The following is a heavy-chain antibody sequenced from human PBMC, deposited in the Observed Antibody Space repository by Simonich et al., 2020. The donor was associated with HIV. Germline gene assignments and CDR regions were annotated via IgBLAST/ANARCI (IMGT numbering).Heavy chain of an antibody. J-gene: IGHJ5*01. CDR2: ISHSGST. V-gene: IGHV4-34*01. CDR3: ARGGACSGDCDNWFDS. Sequence: QVQLQQWGAGLLKPSETLSLTCAVYGGSFSVYYWSWIRQPPGKGLEWIGEISHSGSTNYNQSLKSRVTISVDTTKNQFSLKLNSLTAADTAVYYCARGGACSGDCDNWFDSWGQGTLVTVSS. D-gene: IGHD2-21*02. CDR1: GGSFSVYY.